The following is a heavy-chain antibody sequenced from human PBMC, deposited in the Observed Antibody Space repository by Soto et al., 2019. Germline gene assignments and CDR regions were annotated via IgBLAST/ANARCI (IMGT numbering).Heavy chain of an antibody. CDR2: ISSSSSYI. CDR3: ARDHDTGGSYYDYIWGSYRYGPSDAFDI. CDR1: GFTFSSYS. V-gene: IGHV3-21*01. Sequence: GGSLRLSCAASGFTFSSYSMNWVRQAPGKGLEWVSSISSSSSYIYYADSVKGRFTISRDNAKNSLYLQMNSLRAEDTAVYYCARDHDTGGSYYDYIWGSYRYGPSDAFDIWGQGTMVTVSS. D-gene: IGHD3-16*02. J-gene: IGHJ3*02.